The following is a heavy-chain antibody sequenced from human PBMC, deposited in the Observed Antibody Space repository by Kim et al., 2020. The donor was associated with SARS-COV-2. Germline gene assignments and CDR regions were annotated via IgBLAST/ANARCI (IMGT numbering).Heavy chain of an antibody. J-gene: IGHJ6*02. V-gene: IGHV4-31*03. CDR1: GGSISSGGYY. D-gene: IGHD4-4*01. CDR3: ARANGGDDYSNSPVPYYYYYGMDV. CDR2: IYYSGST. Sequence: SETLSLTCTVSGGSISSGGYYWSWIRQHPGKGLEWIGYIYYSGSTYYNPSLKSRVTISVDTSKNQFSLKLSSVTAADTAVYYCARANGGDDYSNSPVPYYYYYGMDVWGQGTTVTVSS.